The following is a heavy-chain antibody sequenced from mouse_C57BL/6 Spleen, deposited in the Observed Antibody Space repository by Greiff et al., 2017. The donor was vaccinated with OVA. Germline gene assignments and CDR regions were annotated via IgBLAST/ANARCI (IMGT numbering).Heavy chain of an antibody. J-gene: IGHJ1*03. CDR2: INPSSGYT. CDR3: ARVGEVVDWYFDV. V-gene: IGHV1-7*01. CDR1: GYTFTSYW. D-gene: IGHD1-1*01. Sequence: VQLVESGAELAKPGASVKLSCKASGYTFTSYWMHWVKQRPGQGLEWIGYINPSSGYTKYNQKFKDKATLTADTSSSTAYMQLSSLTYEDSAVYYCARVGEVVDWYFDVWGTGTTVTVSS.